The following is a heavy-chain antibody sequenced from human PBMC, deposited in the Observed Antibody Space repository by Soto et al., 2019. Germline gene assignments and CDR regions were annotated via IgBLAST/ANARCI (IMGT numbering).Heavy chain of an antibody. V-gene: IGHV4-59*08. Sequence: SETLSLTCTVSGGSISSYYWSWIRQPPGTGLEWIGYIYYSGSTNYNPSLKSRVTISVDTSKNQFSLKLSSVTAADTAVYYCARQYSSSWHYHYWGQGTLVTVSS. CDR1: GGSISSYY. CDR3: ARQYSSSWHYHY. D-gene: IGHD6-13*01. J-gene: IGHJ4*02. CDR2: IYYSGST.